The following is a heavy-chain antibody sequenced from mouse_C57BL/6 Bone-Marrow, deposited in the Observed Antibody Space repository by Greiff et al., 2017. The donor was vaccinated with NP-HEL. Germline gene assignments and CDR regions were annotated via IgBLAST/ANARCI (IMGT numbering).Heavy chain of an antibody. J-gene: IGHJ2*01. D-gene: IGHD3-2*02. V-gene: IGHV1-53*01. CDR1: GYTFTSYW. CDR2: INPDNGGT. Sequence: VQLQQPGTELVKPGASVKLSCKASGYTFTSYWMHWLKQRPGQGLEWIGNINPDNGGTNDNEKFKTNATLTVDKSSSTAYMQLSSLTSEDSAVYYCARDSGYAFDYWGQGTTLTVSS. CDR3: ARDSGYAFDY.